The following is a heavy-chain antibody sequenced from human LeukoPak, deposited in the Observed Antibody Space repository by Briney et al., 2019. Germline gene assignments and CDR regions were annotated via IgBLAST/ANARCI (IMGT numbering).Heavy chain of an antibody. CDR3: ATSSGWWSLDY. V-gene: IGHV3-23*01. CDR1: GFTFSTAS. CDR2: FDTGFGT. J-gene: IGHJ4*02. Sequence: PGGSLRLACAASGFTFSTASLHWVRHAPGRGLEWVSAFDTGFGTYYPDSLKGRFTISRDNSKNTLFLQMNSLRAEDTAVYYCATSSGWWSLDYWGQGTLVTVSS. D-gene: IGHD6-19*01.